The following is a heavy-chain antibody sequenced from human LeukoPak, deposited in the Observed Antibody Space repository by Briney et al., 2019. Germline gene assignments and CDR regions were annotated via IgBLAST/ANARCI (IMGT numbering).Heavy chain of an antibody. D-gene: IGHD6-19*01. J-gene: IGHJ4*02. CDR1: GGSISNYY. CDR2: IYTSGST. V-gene: IGHV4-4*07. Sequence: PSETLSLTCTVPGGSISNYYWTWIRQPAGKGPEWIGRIYTSGSTNYSPSLKSRVTMSVDTSKNQFSMKLSSVTAADTAVYYCARDLRAVAGSFDYWGQGTLVTVSS. CDR3: ARDLRAVAGSFDY.